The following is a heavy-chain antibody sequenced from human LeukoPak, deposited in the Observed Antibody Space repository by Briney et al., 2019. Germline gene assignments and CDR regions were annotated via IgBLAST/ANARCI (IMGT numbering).Heavy chain of an antibody. CDR2: ISPGGPT. CDR3: AKDGAWLRFDD. CDR1: GFPFSSHG. D-gene: IGHD3-22*01. J-gene: IGHJ4*02. V-gene: IGHV3-23*01. Sequence: GGSLRLSCAGSGFPFSSHGMNWVRQAPGKGLEWVSGISPGGPTYYADSAKCRFTISRDDSKNTLYLQMRNLRADDTAVYYCAKDGAWLRFDDWGQGILVTVSS.